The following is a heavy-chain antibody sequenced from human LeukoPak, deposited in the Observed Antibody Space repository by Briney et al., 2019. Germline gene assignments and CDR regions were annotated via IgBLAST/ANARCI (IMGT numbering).Heavy chain of an antibody. CDR2: TGGSGGST. CDR3: AKGPRKTLIRGDWYFDL. CDR1: GFSFSSYA. J-gene: IGHJ2*01. Sequence: GGSLRLSCAASGFSFSSYAMSWVRQTPGKGLEWVSSTGGSGGSTHYTDSVKGRFTISRDNSKSTLYLQTNSLRAEDTAVYYCAKGPRKTLIRGDWYFDLWGRGTLVTVSS. D-gene: IGHD3-10*01. V-gene: IGHV3-23*01.